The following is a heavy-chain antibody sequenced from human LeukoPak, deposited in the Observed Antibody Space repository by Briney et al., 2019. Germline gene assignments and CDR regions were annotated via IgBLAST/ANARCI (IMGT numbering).Heavy chain of an antibody. V-gene: IGHV4-39*07. CDR3: ARDRGWDIVVVPAATSAFDI. Sequence: SETLSLTCTVSGGSIRSSSYYWGWIRQPPGKGLEWIGSIYYSGSTYYNPSLKSRVTISVDTSKNQFSLKVSSVTAADTAVYYCARDRGWDIVVVPAATSAFDIWGQGTMVTVSS. CDR2: IYYSGST. CDR1: GGSIRSSSYY. J-gene: IGHJ3*02. D-gene: IGHD2-2*01.